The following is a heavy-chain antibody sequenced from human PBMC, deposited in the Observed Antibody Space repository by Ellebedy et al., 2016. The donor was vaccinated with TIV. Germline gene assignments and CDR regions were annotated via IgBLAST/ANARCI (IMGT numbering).Heavy chain of an antibody. V-gene: IGHV3-33*01. J-gene: IGHJ4*02. CDR1: GFTFSSYG. CDR2: IWSDGTTK. CDR3: AGEIIYGGYYFDY. D-gene: IGHD4-23*01. Sequence: GESLKISXAASGFTFSSYGMHWVRQAPGKGLEWVAVIWSDGTTKYYSDSVKGRFTISRDNSKNTLYLQMNSLRAEDTAVYYRAGEIIYGGYYFDYWGQGTLVTVSS.